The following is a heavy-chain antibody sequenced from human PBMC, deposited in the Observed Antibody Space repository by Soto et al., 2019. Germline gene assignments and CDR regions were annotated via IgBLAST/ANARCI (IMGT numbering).Heavy chain of an antibody. CDR3: AKKGGGDYILGY. CDR1: GFSLSTNGVG. Sequence: QITLKESGPPLVKPTQTLTLTCTFSGFSLSTNGVGVGWIRQPPGKALEWLALIYWDDSKEYSPSLKSRLTITKDTSRNQVVLTMTNVDPVDTATYYCAKKGGGDYILGYWGQGTLVTVSS. V-gene: IGHV2-5*02. J-gene: IGHJ4*02. CDR2: IYWDDSK. D-gene: IGHD4-17*01.